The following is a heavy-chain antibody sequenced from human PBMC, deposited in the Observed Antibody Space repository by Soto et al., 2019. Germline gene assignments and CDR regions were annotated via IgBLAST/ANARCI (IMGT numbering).Heavy chain of an antibody. D-gene: IGHD1-26*01. CDR1: GFTFSNAW. V-gene: IGHV3-15*01. CDR3: TTDGRSGCPRAY. CDR2: IKSKTDGGTT. Sequence: EVQLVESGGGLVKPGGFLRLSCAASGFTFSNAWMSWVRQAPGKGLEWVGRIKSKTDGGTTDYAAPVKGRFTISRADSKNPLYLQMNSLKTEDTAVYYCTTDGRSGCPRAYWGQGTLVTVSS. J-gene: IGHJ4*02.